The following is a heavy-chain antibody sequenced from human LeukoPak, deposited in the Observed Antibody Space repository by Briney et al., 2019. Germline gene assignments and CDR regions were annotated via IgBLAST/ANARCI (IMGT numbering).Heavy chain of an antibody. J-gene: IGHJ4*02. D-gene: IGHD1-26*01. CDR1: GFTFSSYG. CDR3: ARDEGAARD. V-gene: IGHV3-30*03. CDR2: ISYDGSNK. Sequence: PGRSLRLSCAASGFTFSSYGMHWVRQAPGKGLEWVAVISYDGSNKYYADSVKGRFTISRDNSKNTLYLQMNSLRAEDTAVYYCARDEGAARDWGQGTLATVSS.